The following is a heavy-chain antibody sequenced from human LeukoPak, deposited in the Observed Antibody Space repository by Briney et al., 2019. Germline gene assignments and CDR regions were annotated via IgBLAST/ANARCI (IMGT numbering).Heavy chain of an antibody. CDR3: ARAGQWLTRKRDALHI. V-gene: IGHV4-34*01. Sequence: PSETLSLTCAVYGGSFSGFYWSWIRQPPGKGLEWIGEINHSGSTNYNPSLKSRVTISVDTSKNQFSLRLSSVTAADTAVYYCARAGQWLTRKRDALHIWGQGTMVTVSS. CDR1: GGSFSGFY. J-gene: IGHJ3*02. CDR2: INHSGST. D-gene: IGHD6-19*01.